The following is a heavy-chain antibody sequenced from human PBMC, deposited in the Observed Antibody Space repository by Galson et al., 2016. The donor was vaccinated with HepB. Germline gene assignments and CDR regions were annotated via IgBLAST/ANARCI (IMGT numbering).Heavy chain of an antibody. CDR1: GFTFSTNA. CDR2: ISANGGST. V-gene: IGHV3-64D*09. Sequence: SLRLSCAASGFTFSTNAMHWVRQAPGKGLEYVSAISANGGSTYYADSVKGRFTISRDNSKSTLYLQMSSLGAEDTAVYYCVKDRGSIIRDFDYWGQGTLVTVSS. J-gene: IGHJ4*02. CDR3: VKDRGSIIRDFDY. D-gene: IGHD1-14*01.